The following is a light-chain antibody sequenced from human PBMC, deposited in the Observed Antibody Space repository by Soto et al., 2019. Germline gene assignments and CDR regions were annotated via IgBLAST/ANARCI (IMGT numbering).Light chain of an antibody. J-gene: IGLJ2*01. Sequence: QSVLTQPPSVSAAPGQKVTISCSGSSFNIGNNYVSWFQQLPGTAPKLLIYDSNKRPSGIPDRFSGSKSGTSATLDITGLQTGDEADYYCATWDNSLTGEVFGGGTKLTVL. CDR1: SFNIGNNY. V-gene: IGLV1-51*01. CDR3: ATWDNSLTGEV. CDR2: DSN.